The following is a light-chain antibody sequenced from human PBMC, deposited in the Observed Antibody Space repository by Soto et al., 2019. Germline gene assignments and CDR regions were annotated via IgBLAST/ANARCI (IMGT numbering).Light chain of an antibody. Sequence: EIVLTQSPGTLSFSAGERATLSCRASQRVNSRYLAWYQQKPGQAPRLLIYGVSNRATGIPDRFSGSGSGTDFTLTIRRLEPEDFAVYYCQQYGSSYPWTFGQGTKVDIK. CDR1: QRVNSRY. J-gene: IGKJ1*01. CDR2: GVS. V-gene: IGKV3-20*01. CDR3: QQYGSSYPWT.